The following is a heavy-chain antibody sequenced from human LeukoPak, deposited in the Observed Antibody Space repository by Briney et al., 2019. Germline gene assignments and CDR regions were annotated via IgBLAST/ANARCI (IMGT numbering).Heavy chain of an antibody. Sequence: GRSLRLSCAASGFTFDDYAMHWVRQAPGKGLEWVSGISWNSGSIGYADSVKGRFTISRDNAKNSLYLQMNSLRAEDTAVYYCAKDKMSLFDIWGQGTMVTVSS. V-gene: IGHV3-9*01. CDR1: GFTFDDYA. J-gene: IGHJ3*02. CDR3: AKDKMSLFDI. CDR2: ISWNSGSI.